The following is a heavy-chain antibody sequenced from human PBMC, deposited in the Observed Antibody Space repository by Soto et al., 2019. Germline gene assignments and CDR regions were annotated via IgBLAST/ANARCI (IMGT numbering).Heavy chain of an antibody. J-gene: IGHJ4*02. CDR3: ARHYGDYDFDY. V-gene: IGHV4-39*01. Sequence: PSETLSLTCTVSGGSISSSSYYWGWIRQPPGKGLEWIGSIYYSGSTYYNPSLKSRVTISVDTSKNQFSLKLSSVTAADTAVYYCARHYGDYDFDYWGQGTLVTVSS. CDR2: IYYSGST. D-gene: IGHD4-17*01. CDR1: GGSISSSSYY.